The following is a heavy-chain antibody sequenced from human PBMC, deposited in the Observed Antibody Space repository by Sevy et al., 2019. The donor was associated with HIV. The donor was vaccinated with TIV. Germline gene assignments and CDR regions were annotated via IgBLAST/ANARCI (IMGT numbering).Heavy chain of an antibody. V-gene: IGHV3-30-3*01. D-gene: IGHD7-27*01. J-gene: IGHJ4*02. CDR2: VSSDGSEI. Sequence: GESLKISCAVSGFTFSTYAMHWVRQAPGKGLEWVAIVSSDGSEINYADSVKGRFTISRDNSRNTLYLQMNGLRTEDTALYYCARDQLGSIDYWGQGTLVTVSS. CDR1: GFTFSTYA. CDR3: ARDQLGSIDY.